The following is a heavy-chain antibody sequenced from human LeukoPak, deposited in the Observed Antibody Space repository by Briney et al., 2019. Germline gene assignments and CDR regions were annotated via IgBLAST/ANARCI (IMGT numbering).Heavy chain of an antibody. CDR3: AKTLKLSRDAFDI. CDR1: GFTFDDYA. J-gene: IGHJ3*02. D-gene: IGHD2/OR15-2a*01. Sequence: AGGSLRLSCAASGFTFDDYAMHWVRQAPGKGLEWVSGISGSGASTYYVDSVKGRFTISRDTSKNTLYLQMNSLRAEDTAVYYCAKTLKLSRDAFDIWGQGTMVTVSS. V-gene: IGHV3-23*01. CDR2: ISGSGAST.